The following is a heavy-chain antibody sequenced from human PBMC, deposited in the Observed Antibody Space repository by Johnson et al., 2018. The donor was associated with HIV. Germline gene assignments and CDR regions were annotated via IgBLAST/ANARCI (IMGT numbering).Heavy chain of an antibody. CDR1: GFTFNTYG. D-gene: IGHD5-18*01. CDR3: ARGRRIQLWLLADAFDI. CDR2: IRYDGSNK. V-gene: IGHV3-30*02. Sequence: QVQLVESGGGVVQPGGSLRLSCTASGFTFNTYGMHWVRQAPGKGLEWVAFIRYDGSNKYYVDSVKGRFTISRDNSENTVYLQMNSLRAEDTAVYYCARGRRIQLWLLADAFDIWGQGTMVTVSS. J-gene: IGHJ3*02.